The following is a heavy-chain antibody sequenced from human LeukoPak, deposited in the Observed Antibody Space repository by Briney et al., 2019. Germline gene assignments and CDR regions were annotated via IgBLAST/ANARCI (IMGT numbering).Heavy chain of an antibody. V-gene: IGHV3-30*01. Sequence: LSGRSLRLSCAASGFTFSSYAMHWVRQAPGKGLEWVAVISYDGSNKYYADSVKGRFTISRDNSKNTLYLQMNSLRAEDTAVYYCARDPTYCSSTSCYPDYWGQGTLVTVSS. D-gene: IGHD2-2*01. CDR1: GFTFSSYA. J-gene: IGHJ4*02. CDR2: ISYDGSNK. CDR3: ARDPTYCSSTSCYPDY.